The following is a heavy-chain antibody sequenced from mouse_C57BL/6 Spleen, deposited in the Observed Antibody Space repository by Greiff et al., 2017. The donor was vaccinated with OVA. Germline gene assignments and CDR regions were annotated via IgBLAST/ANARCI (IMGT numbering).Heavy chain of an antibody. V-gene: IGHV5-17*01. J-gene: IGHJ3*01. Sequence: EVKLVESGGGLVKPGGSLKLSCAASGFTFSDYGMHWVRQAPEKGLEWVAYISSGSSTIYYADTVKGRFTITRDNAKNTLFLQMTSLRSEDTAMYYCARARTGTFPLAYWGQGTLVTVSA. D-gene: IGHD4-1*01. CDR2: ISSGSSTI. CDR3: ARARTGTFPLAY. CDR1: GFTFSDYG.